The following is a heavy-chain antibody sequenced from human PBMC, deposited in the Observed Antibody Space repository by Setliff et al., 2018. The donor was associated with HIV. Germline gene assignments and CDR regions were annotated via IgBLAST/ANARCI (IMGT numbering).Heavy chain of an antibody. Sequence: GGSLRLSCAASGVSFNNYAMSWARQAPGKGLEWVSAISGGGGGTNYADSVRGRFTISRDNSNNTLYLHMNNLRADDTAVYYCTRGWDYYDIGAKGDAFDIWGQGTMVTVSS. V-gene: IGHV3-23*01. J-gene: IGHJ3*02. CDR1: GVSFNNYA. D-gene: IGHD3-22*01. CDR2: ISGGGGGT. CDR3: TRGWDYYDIGAKGDAFDI.